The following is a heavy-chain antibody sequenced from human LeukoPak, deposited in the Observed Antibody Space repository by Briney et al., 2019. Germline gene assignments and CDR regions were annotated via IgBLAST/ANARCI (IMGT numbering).Heavy chain of an antibody. CDR1: GFTFSSYW. D-gene: IGHD3-22*01. J-gene: IGHJ6*02. CDR2: INSDGSST. Sequence: GGSLRLSCAASGFTFSSYWMHWVRQAPGKGLVWVSRINSDGSSTSYADSVKGRFTISRDNAKNTLYLQMNSLRAEDTAVYYCARAAYYYDSSGYYFYYYYYGMDVWGQGTTVTVSS. V-gene: IGHV3-74*01. CDR3: ARAAYYYDSSGYYFYYYYYGMDV.